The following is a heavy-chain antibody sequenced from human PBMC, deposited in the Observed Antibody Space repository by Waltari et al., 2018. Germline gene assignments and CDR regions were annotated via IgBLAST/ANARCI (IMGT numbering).Heavy chain of an antibody. Sequence: EVQLVESGGGLVKPGGSLRLSCAASGFTFSSYSMNWVRQAPGKGLEWVSSISSSSSYIYYADSVKGRFTISRDNAKNSLYLQMNSLRAEDTAVYYCARDPRIDSSSSGGRENWFDPWGQGTLVTVSS. CDR1: GFTFSSYS. CDR2: ISSSSSYI. CDR3: ARDPRIDSSSSGGRENWFDP. V-gene: IGHV3-21*01. J-gene: IGHJ5*02. D-gene: IGHD6-6*01.